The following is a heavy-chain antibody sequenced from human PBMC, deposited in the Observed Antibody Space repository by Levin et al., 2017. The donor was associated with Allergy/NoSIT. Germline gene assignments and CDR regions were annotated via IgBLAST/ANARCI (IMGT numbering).Heavy chain of an antibody. CDR1: GDSISSNSYY. Sequence: SETLSLTCTVSGDSISSNSYYWGWIRQSPGKGLEWIGNIYYSGSTYYNPSLKSRVTISVDTSKNQFSLKLSSATAADTAVYYCSRQRLDYYDSGSSKEPFDSWGQGTLVTVSS. V-gene: IGHV4-39*01. D-gene: IGHD3-10*01. CDR3: SRQRLDYYDSGSSKEPFDS. J-gene: IGHJ5*01. CDR2: IYYSGST.